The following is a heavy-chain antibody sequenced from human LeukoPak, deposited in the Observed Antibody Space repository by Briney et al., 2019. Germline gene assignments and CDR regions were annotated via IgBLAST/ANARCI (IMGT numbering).Heavy chain of an antibody. D-gene: IGHD3-10*01. CDR1: GGSISSTIYY. CDR2: IYYSGNT. J-gene: IGHJ4*02. V-gene: IGHV4-30-4*01. Sequence: PSETLSLTCTVSGGSISSTIYYWSWIRQPPGRGLEWIGYIYYSGNTFYNPSLKSRLTISVDTSKNQFSLRLSSVTAADTAVYYCARERGYGSGTYFDFWGQGTLVTVSS. CDR3: ARERGYGSGTYFDF.